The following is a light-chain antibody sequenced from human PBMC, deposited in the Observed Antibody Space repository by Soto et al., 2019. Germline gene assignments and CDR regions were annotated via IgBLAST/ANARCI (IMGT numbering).Light chain of an antibody. CDR3: QQYNNWPRT. Sequence: EIVMTQSPATLSVSPGERATLSCRASQSVSSDLAWYHQKPGQAPRLLIYGASTRATGIPARVSGSGSGTEFTLTFNSLQYEDFAGYYCQQYNNWPRTFGQGTTVEIK. CDR2: GAS. J-gene: IGKJ1*01. CDR1: QSVSSD. V-gene: IGKV3-15*01.